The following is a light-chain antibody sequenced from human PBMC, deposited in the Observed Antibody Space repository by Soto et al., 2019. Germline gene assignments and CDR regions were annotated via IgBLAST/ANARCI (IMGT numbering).Light chain of an antibody. V-gene: IGKV2-28*01. J-gene: IGKJ4*01. CDR2: LGS. CDR3: MQALQTPLT. Sequence: DTVMTQSPLSLPVTPGEPASISCRSSQSLLHNNGYNYLDWYLQKPGQSPQLLIYLGSNRASGVPDRFSGSGSGTDFTLKISTVEAEDVGVYYCMQALQTPLTFGGGTQVEIK. CDR1: QSLLHNNGYNY.